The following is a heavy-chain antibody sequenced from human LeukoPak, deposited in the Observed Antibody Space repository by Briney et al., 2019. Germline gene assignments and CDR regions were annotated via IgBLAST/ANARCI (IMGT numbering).Heavy chain of an antibody. D-gene: IGHD3-22*01. V-gene: IGHV3-23*01. CDR1: GFTFSSYG. Sequence: GGSLRLSCAASGFTFSSYGMSWVRQAPGKGLEWVSAISGSGGGTYYADSVKGRFTISRDNSKNTLYLQMNSLRAEDTAVYYCAKGEYYYDSSGYYSRWSQGTLVTVSS. J-gene: IGHJ4*02. CDR3: AKGEYYYDSSGYYSR. CDR2: ISGSGGGT.